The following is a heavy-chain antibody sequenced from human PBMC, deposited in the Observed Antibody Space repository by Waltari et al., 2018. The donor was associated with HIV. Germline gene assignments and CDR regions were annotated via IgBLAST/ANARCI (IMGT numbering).Heavy chain of an antibody. CDR1: GLIFSNYE. V-gene: IGHV3-48*03. CDR3: AIIGYYGFDI. CDR2: IIGSVAGT. Sequence: EMQLVESGGALRQPGGSLRLSCAVSGLIFSNYEMNWVHQAPGKGLEWVSWIIGSVAGTHYADSVKGRFTISRDNAKNSMYLQMSSLRVEDTAVYYCAIIGYYGFDIWGQGTMVTVSS. D-gene: IGHD3-22*01. J-gene: IGHJ3*02.